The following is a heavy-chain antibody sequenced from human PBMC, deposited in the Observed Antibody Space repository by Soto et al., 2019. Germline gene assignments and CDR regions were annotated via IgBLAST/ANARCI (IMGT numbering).Heavy chain of an antibody. D-gene: IGHD3-10*01. CDR1: GFTLSDHY. CDR3: ARAKSSGYIAL. J-gene: IGHJ2*01. CDR2: TRNKASRYTT. V-gene: IGHV3-72*01. Sequence: GGSLRLSCAVSGFTLSDHYMDWVRQTPGTGLEWVARTRNKASRYTTEYAASVQGRFTISRDDSENSLYLQLNSLKTEDTAVYHCARAKSSGYIALWGRGALVTVSS.